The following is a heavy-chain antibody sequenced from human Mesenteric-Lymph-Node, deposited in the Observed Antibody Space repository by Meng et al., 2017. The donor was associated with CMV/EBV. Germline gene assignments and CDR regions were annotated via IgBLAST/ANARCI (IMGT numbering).Heavy chain of an antibody. D-gene: IGHD2-2*01. Sequence: SETLSLTCTVSGGSISSSSYYWGWIRQPPGKGLEWIGSIYYSGSTYYNPSLKSRVTISVDTSKNQFSLKLSSVTAADTAVYYCARDPIVVAHDWFDPWSQGTLVTVSS. V-gene: IGHV4-39*07. CDR3: ARDPIVVAHDWFDP. CDR1: GGSISSSSYY. J-gene: IGHJ5*02. CDR2: IYYSGST.